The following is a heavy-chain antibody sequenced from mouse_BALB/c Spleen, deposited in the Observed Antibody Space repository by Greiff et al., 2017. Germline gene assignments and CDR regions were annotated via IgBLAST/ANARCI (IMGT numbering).Heavy chain of an antibody. V-gene: IGHV1-15*01. J-gene: IGHJ2*01. Sequence: VQLQQSGAELVRPGASVTLSCKASGYTFTDYEMHWVKQTPVHGLEWIGAIDPETGGTAYNQKFKGKATLTADKSSSTAYMELRSLTSEDSAVYYCARGGDYGYGHYFDYWGQGTTLTVSS. CDR3: ARGGDYGYGHYFDY. CDR1: GYTFTDYE. CDR2: IDPETGGT. D-gene: IGHD1-2*01.